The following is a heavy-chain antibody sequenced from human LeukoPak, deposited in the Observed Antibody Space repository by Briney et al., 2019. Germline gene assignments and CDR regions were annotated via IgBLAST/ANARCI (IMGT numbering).Heavy chain of an antibody. Sequence: GGSLRLSCVASGFNFRNLWMSWVRQAPWKGLEWVANINQLGSENDYVDSVKGRFIIFRDNDQKSLFLQMNSLRAEDTAVYYCASDRGALDIWGQGTMVTVSS. CDR2: INQLGSEN. CDR1: GFNFRNLW. CDR3: ASDRGALDI. V-gene: IGHV3-7*05. J-gene: IGHJ3*02. D-gene: IGHD3-10*01.